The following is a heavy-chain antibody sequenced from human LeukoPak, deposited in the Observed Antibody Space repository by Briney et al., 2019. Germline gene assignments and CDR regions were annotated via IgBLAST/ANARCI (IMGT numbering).Heavy chain of an antibody. CDR3: AKGDCSSTSCPRTDAFDI. J-gene: IGHJ3*02. D-gene: IGHD2-2*01. CDR2: ISGSGGST. CDR1: GFTFSSYA. V-gene: IGHV3-23*01. Sequence: GGSLRLSCAASGFTFSSYAVSWVRQAPGKGLEWVSAISGSGGSTYYADSVKGRFTTSRDNSKNTLYLQMNSLRAEDTAVYYCAKGDCSSTSCPRTDAFDIWGQGTMVTVSS.